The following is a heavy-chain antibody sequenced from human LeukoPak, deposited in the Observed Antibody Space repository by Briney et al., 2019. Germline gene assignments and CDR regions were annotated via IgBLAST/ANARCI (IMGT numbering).Heavy chain of an antibody. CDR1: GFTVSSNY. J-gene: IGHJ4*02. D-gene: IGHD1-14*01. V-gene: IGHV3-66*01. Sequence: PGGSLRLSCAASGFTVSSNYMSWVRQAPGKGLEWVSVIYSGGSTYYADSVKGRFTISRDNSKNTLYLQMNSLRAEDTAVYYCAKNGRTPQFDYWGQGTLVTVSS. CDR3: AKNGRTPQFDY. CDR2: IYSGGST.